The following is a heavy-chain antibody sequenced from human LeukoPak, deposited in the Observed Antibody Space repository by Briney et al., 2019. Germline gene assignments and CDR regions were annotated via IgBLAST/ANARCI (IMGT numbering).Heavy chain of an antibody. CDR1: GYSFTRYG. CDR2: IIPIFGTA. V-gene: IGHV1-69*13. CDR3: ARNYYGMDV. J-gene: IGHJ6*02. Sequence: GASVKVSCKASGYSFTRYGFSWVRQAPGQGLEWMGGIIPIFGTANYAQKFQGRVTITADESTSTAYMELSSLRSEDTAVYYCARNYYGMDVWGQGTTVTVSS.